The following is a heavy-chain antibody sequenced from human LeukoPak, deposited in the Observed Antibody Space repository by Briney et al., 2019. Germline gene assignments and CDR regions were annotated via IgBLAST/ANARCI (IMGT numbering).Heavy chain of an antibody. CDR3: ARSRQASGLFNS. V-gene: IGHV4-30-2*01. D-gene: IGHD3-10*01. CDR1: GYAITSGGFS. CDR2: IYDRGPA. J-gene: IGHJ5*01. Sequence: SETLSLTCTVSGYAITSGGFSWNWIRQPPGKGLEWIGCIYDRGPAYYNPSLKSRFTISVDRPKNQFFLNVTSLTAADTAVYYCARSRQASGLFNSWGQGTLVAVSS.